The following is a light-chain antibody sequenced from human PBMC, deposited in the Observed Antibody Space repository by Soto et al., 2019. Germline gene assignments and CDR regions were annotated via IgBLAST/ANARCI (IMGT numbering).Light chain of an antibody. V-gene: IGLV2-23*01. CDR3: CSSVGSSSPAI. CDR2: EGT. CDR1: SSDVASYDL. J-gene: IGLJ2*01. Sequence: QSALTQPASVSGSPGQSITISCTGSSSDVASYDLVSWYQQHPGKTPKLMIYEGTTRPSGVSDRCSGSNSGNTASLTISGLQAEAEADYYCCSSVGSSSPAIFGGGTKLTV.